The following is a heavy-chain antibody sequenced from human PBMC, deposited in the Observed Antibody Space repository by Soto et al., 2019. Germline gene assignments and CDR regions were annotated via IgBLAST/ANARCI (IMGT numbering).Heavy chain of an antibody. Sequence: SETLSLTCTVSGGSISSYYWSWIRQPPGKGLEWIGYIYYSGSTNYNPSLKSRVTISVDTSKNQFSLKLSSVTAADTAVYYCARGGVTIQDAFDIWGQGTMVTVSS. CDR1: GGSISSYY. CDR3: ARGGVTIQDAFDI. D-gene: IGHD3-3*01. V-gene: IGHV4-59*01. CDR2: IYYSGST. J-gene: IGHJ3*02.